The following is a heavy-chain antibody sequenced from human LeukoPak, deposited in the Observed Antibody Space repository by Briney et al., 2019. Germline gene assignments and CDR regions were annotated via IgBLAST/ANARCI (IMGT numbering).Heavy chain of an antibody. J-gene: IGHJ3*01. Sequence: SETLSLTCAVSGDSVSSSHWWSWVRQPPGKGLEWIGEIAHTGSTKYTPSLRSRASISIDWSKNQFSLNLTSVTAADAATYFCARLVVYNWTPRAFDVWGQGTMVTVSS. CDR3: ARLVVYNWTPRAFDV. V-gene: IGHV4-4*02. CDR1: GDSVSSSHW. CDR2: IAHTGST. D-gene: IGHD1-20*01.